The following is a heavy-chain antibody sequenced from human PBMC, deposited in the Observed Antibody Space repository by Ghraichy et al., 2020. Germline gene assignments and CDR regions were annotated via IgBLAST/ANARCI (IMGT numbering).Heavy chain of an antibody. V-gene: IGHV4-34*01. CDR2: INHSGST. CDR3: ARGRGYSGYFRY. CDR1: GGSFSGYY. D-gene: IGHD5-12*01. Sequence: SETLSLTCAVYGGSFSGYYWSWIRQPPGKGLEWIGEINHSGSTNYNPSLKSRVTISVDTSKNQFSLKLSSVTAADTAVYYCARGRGYSGYFRYWGQGTLVTVSS. J-gene: IGHJ4*02.